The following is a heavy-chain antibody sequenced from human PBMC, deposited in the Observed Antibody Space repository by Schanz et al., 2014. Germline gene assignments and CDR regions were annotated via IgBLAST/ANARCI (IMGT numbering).Heavy chain of an antibody. J-gene: IGHJ4*02. CDR1: GFTFTSYS. V-gene: IGHV3-30*02. Sequence: QVQLVQSGGGVVQPGGSLRLSCAASGFTFTSYSMHWVRQAPGRGLEWVTFIRYDGSSKYYADSVRGRFTNSRDDSKNPLYLQMNSLRTENTAVYYCAKEDRNHNSDYVYWGQGTLVTVSS. D-gene: IGHD3-22*01. CDR3: AKEDRNHNSDYVY. CDR2: IRYDGSSK.